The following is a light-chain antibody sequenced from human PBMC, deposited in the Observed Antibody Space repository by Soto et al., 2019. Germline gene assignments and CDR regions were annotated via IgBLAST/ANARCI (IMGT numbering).Light chain of an antibody. J-gene: IGKJ5*01. Sequence: DIQMTQSPCSLSASVGDRVTLTCRASETISTFLNWYQHKPGRAPKLLIYAASRLQSGVPSRFSGSASGTDFTLTINGLQPEDFASYYCQQSYSLSPITFGQGTRLEI. CDR3: QQSYSLSPIT. V-gene: IGKV1-39*01. CDR1: ETISTF. CDR2: AAS.